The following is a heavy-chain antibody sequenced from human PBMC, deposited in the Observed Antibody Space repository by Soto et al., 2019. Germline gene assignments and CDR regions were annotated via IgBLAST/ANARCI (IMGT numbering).Heavy chain of an antibody. D-gene: IGHD2-2*01. CDR3: VRDQKYFRVNGNWFDS. J-gene: IGHJ5*01. Sequence: ASVKVSSKASGYTSADFGLSWVRQAPGQGLEWMGWVSGNNGASNPAPKVQGRITMTLDTSTGVSYMALRSLRSDVTAISYRVRDQKYFRVNGNWFDSWGQGTLVTVSS. CDR2: VSGNNGAS. CDR1: GYTSADFG. V-gene: IGHV1-18*04.